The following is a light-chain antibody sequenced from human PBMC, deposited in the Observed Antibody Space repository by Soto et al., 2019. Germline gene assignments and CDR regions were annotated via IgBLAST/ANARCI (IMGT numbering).Light chain of an antibody. CDR1: QDIRNE. CDR3: LQDDDYPFT. CDR2: AAS. V-gene: IGKV1-6*01. Sequence: AIQVTQSPSSLSASVGDRVTITCRASQDIRNELSWYQQKPGKAPKLLIFAASNLQSGVPSRFSGSGSGTDFTLTISSLQPEDFATYFCLQDDDYPFTFGGGTKVDIK. J-gene: IGKJ4*01.